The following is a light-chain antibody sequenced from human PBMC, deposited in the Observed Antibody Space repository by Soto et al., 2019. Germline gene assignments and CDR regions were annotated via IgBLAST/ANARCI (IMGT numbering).Light chain of an antibody. Sequence: DMQMTQSPSPLSASVGDRVTITCRASQSISSYLNWYQQKPGKAPKLLIYAASSLQSGVPSRFSGSGSGTEFTLTISSLQPDDFATYYCQQYDTYWTFGQGTKVDI. CDR3: QQYDTYWT. V-gene: IGKV1-5*01. J-gene: IGKJ1*01. CDR1: QSISSY. CDR2: AAS.